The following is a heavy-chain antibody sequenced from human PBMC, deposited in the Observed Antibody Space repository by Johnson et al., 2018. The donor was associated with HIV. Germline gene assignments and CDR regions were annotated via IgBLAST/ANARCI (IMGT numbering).Heavy chain of an antibody. Sequence: EVQLVESGGGLVKPGGSLRLSCAASGFTVSSNYMSWVRQSPGKGLEWVSVLYSGGSTYSADHVKGRFTISRDNSKNTLYLQMNSLRAEDTAVYYCARDRILTGYDAFDIWGQGTMVTVSS. V-gene: IGHV3-53*01. J-gene: IGHJ3*02. CDR1: GFTVSSNY. CDR3: ARDRILTGYDAFDI. D-gene: IGHD3-9*01. CDR2: LYSGGST.